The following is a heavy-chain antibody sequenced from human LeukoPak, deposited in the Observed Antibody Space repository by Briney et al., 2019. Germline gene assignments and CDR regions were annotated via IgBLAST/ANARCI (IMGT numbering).Heavy chain of an antibody. CDR1: GYTFTSYG. J-gene: IGHJ5*02. CDR3: ARAQKRESWFDP. Sequence: ASVKVSCKASGYTFTSYGISWVRQAPGQGLEWMGWISAYNGNTNYAQKLQGRVTMTTDTSTSTAYMELRSLRSDDTAVCYCARAQKRESWFDPWGQGTLVTVSS. V-gene: IGHV1-18*01. CDR2: ISAYNGNT.